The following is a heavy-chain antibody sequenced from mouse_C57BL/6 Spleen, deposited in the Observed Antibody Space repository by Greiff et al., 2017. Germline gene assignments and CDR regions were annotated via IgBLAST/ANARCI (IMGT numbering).Heavy chain of an antibody. CDR3: ARQGGGFAY. J-gene: IGHJ3*01. Sequence: VQLQQSGPELVKPGASVKLSCKASGYTFTSYDINWVKQRPGQGLEWIGWIYPRAGSTKYNEKFKGKATVTVDTSSSTAYMELHSLTSEDSAVYFCARQGGGFAYWGQGTLVTVSA. V-gene: IGHV1-85*01. D-gene: IGHD1-1*02. CDR2: IYPRAGST. CDR1: GYTFTSYD.